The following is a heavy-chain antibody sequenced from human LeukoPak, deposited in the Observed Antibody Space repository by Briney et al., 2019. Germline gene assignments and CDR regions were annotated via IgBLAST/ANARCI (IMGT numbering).Heavy chain of an antibody. CDR3: AKVSTYYYDSSGSTDFDY. CDR1: GFTFSSYA. Sequence: PGGSLRLSCAASGFTFSSYAMHWVRQAPGKGLEWVAVISYDGSNKYYADSVKGRFTISRDNSKNTLYLQMNSLRAEDTAVYYCAKVSTYYYDSSGSTDFDYWGQGTLVTVSS. CDR2: ISYDGSNK. V-gene: IGHV3-30-3*01. D-gene: IGHD3-22*01. J-gene: IGHJ4*02.